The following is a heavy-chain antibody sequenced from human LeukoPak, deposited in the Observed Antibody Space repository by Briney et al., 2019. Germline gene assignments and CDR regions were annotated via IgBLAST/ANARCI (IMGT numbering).Heavy chain of an antibody. CDR3: ARDRLVAAAVDY. Sequence: SETLSLTCTVSGGSISSSSYYWGWIRQPPGKWLEWMGSIYYSGSTYYNPSLKSRVTISVDTSKNQFSPKLSSVTAADTAVYYCARDRLVAAAVDYWGQGTLVTVSS. D-gene: IGHD6-13*01. V-gene: IGHV4-39*07. CDR1: GGSISSSSYY. CDR2: IYYSGST. J-gene: IGHJ4*02.